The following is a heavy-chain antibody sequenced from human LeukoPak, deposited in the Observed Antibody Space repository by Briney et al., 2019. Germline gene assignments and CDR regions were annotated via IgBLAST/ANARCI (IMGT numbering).Heavy chain of an antibody. Sequence: GGSLRLSCAASGFTFSSYWMYWVRQAPGKGLVWVSCINSDGSSTTYAESVKGRFTISRDNAKNTLYLQMNSLRAEDTAVYYCARVTSSRGAIDIWGQGTMVTVSS. D-gene: IGHD6-13*01. J-gene: IGHJ3*02. CDR2: INSDGSST. CDR3: ARVTSSRGAIDI. CDR1: GFTFSSYW. V-gene: IGHV3-74*01.